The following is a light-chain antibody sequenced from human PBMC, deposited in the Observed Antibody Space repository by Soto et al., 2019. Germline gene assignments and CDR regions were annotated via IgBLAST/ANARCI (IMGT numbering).Light chain of an antibody. CDR3: LVWDTSSDGVV. Sequence: SYELTQSPSVSVAPGQTARITCGGNNVGSKSVHWYLQKPGQAPVLVVYDDSDRPSGIPERFSGSNSGNTATLSISRVEAGDEADYYCLVWDTSSDGVVIGGGTKLTVL. CDR1: NVGSKS. CDR2: DDS. V-gene: IGLV3-21*02. J-gene: IGLJ3*02.